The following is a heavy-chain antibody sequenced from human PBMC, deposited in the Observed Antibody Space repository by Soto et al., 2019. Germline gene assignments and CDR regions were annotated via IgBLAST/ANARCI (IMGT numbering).Heavy chain of an antibody. CDR1: GFSLSTSGVG. Sequence: QITLKESGPTLVKPTQTLTLTCTFSGFSLSTSGVGVGWIRQPPGKALEWLALIYWNDDKRYSPSLKSRLTITKDTSKHQVVLTMTNMDPVDTATYYCAHRTNINYAGEFDYWGQGTLVTVSS. D-gene: IGHD4-4*01. CDR3: AHRTNINYAGEFDY. J-gene: IGHJ4*02. CDR2: IYWNDDK. V-gene: IGHV2-5*01.